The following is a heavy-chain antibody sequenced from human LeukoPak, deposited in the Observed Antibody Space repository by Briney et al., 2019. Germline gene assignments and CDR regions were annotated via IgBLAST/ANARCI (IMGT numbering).Heavy chain of an antibody. CDR3: AKARHYYDSSSYPAYFDY. J-gene: IGHJ4*02. Sequence: GGSLRLSCAASGFTFSSYAMSWVRQAPGKGLEWVSAISGSGGSTYYADSVKGRFTISRDNSKNTLYLQMNSLRAEDTAVYYCAKARHYYDSSSYPAYFDYWGQGTLVTVSS. CDR1: GFTFSSYA. D-gene: IGHD3-22*01. V-gene: IGHV3-23*01. CDR2: ISGSGGST.